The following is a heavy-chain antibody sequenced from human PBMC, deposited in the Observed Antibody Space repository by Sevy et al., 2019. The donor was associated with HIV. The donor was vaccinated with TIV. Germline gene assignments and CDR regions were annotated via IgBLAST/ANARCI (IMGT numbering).Heavy chain of an antibody. D-gene: IGHD7-27*01. CDR3: TRDRPNWGNDY. J-gene: IGHJ4*02. CDR1: GYTFSSCG. CDR2: INTNTGNP. V-gene: IGHV7-4-1*02. Sequence: ASVKVPCKASGYTFSSCGMNWVRQAPGQGLEWMGWINTNTGNPTYAQGFRGRFVFSLDTSVSTAFLQINSLKAEDTGVYYCTRDRPNWGNDYWGQGTLVTVSS.